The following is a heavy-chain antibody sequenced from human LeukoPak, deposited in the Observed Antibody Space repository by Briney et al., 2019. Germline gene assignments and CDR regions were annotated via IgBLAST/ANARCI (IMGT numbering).Heavy chain of an antibody. J-gene: IGHJ4*02. CDR2: ISGYNGNT. V-gene: IGHV1-18*01. D-gene: IGHD4-23*01. CDR3: ARQHYGGNSVPWDY. CDR1: GYTFTTYG. Sequence: ASVKVSCKASGYTFTTYGISWVRQAPGQGLEWMGWISGYNGNTKYAQNLQGRVTMTTNTSTSTAYMELRSLRSDDTAVYYCARQHYGGNSVPWDYWGQGTLVTVSS.